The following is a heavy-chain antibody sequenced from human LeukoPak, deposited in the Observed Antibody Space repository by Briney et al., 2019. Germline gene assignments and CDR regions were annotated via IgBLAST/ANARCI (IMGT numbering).Heavy chain of an antibody. V-gene: IGHV4-59*08. J-gene: IGHJ3*02. CDR3: ARHGIVGAKIAFDI. Sequence: SSETLSLTCTVSGGSISGYYWSWIRQPPGKGLEWIASIYYSGTTNYNPTPKSRVTVSVDTSKNQFSLRLTAADTAVYYCARHGIVGAKIAFDIWGQGTMVTVSS. CDR2: IYYSGTT. D-gene: IGHD1-26*01. CDR1: GGSISGYY.